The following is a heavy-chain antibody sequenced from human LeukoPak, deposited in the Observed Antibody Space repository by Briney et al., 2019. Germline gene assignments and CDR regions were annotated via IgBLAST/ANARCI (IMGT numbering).Heavy chain of an antibody. CDR2: IYSDGNT. D-gene: IGHD6-19*01. V-gene: IGHV3-53*01. CDR3: ASRYSSGWYNY. J-gene: IGHJ4*02. CDR1: GFIVSNNY. Sequence: PGGSLRLSCAASGFIVSNNYMTWVRQAPGKGPEWVSVIYSDGNTYYADSVKGRFIISRDNSKNTLYLQMNSLRAEDTAVYYCASRYSSGWYNYWGQGTLVTVSS.